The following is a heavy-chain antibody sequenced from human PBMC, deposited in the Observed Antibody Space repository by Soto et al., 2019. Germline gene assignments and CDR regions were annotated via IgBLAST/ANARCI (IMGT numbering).Heavy chain of an antibody. CDR1: GFTFSDYY. Sequence: GGSLRLSCAASGFTFSDYYMSWIRQAPGKGLEYVSAISSNGGSTYYANSVKGRFTISRDNSKNTLYLQMGSLRAEDMAVYYCARDPLLDYWGQGTLVTVSS. V-gene: IGHV3-64*01. CDR3: ARDPLLDY. CDR2: ISSNGGST. J-gene: IGHJ4*02.